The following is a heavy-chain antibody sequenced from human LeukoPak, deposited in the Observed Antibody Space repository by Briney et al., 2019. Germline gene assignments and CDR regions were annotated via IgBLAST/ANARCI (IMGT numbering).Heavy chain of an antibody. CDR3: ARVGLWFGESMEDY. CDR1: GFTFSSYA. V-gene: IGHV3-66*01. D-gene: IGHD3-10*01. CDR2: IYSGGST. J-gene: IGHJ4*02. Sequence: GGSLRLSCAASGFTFSSYAMSWVRQAPGKGLEWVSVIYSGGSTYYADSVKGRLTISRDNSKNTLYLQMNSLRAEDTAVYYCARVGLWFGESMEDYWGQGTLVTVSS.